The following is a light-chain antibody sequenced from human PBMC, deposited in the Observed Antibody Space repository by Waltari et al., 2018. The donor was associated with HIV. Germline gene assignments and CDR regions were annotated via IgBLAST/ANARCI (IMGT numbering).Light chain of an antibody. CDR3: AAWDDSLRGPV. Sequence: QSVLTQPPSASGTPGQRVTISCSGSSSNIGSNHVYWYQHLPGTAPKLLIYVNSQRPSGVPDLFSGSKSGTSASLAISGLRSEDEGDYYCAAWDDSLRGPVFGGGSRLTVL. CDR2: VNS. J-gene: IGLJ2*01. V-gene: IGLV1-47*01. CDR1: SSNIGSNH.